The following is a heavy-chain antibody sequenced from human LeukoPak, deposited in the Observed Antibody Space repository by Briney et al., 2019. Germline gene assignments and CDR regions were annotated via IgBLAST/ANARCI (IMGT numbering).Heavy chain of an antibody. Sequence: ASVKVSCKASGYTFTSYDINWVRQATGQGLEWMGWVNPNSGNTGYAQKFQGRVTMTRNTSISTAYMELSSLRSEDTAVYYCARGSPLDYYYYGMDVWGQGTTVTVSS. CDR3: ARGSPLDYYYYGMDV. CDR2: VNPNSGNT. D-gene: IGHD1-1*01. CDR1: GYTFTSYD. J-gene: IGHJ6*02. V-gene: IGHV1-8*01.